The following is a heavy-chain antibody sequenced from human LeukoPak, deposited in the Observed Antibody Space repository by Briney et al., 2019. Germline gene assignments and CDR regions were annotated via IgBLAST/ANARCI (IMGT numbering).Heavy chain of an antibody. CDR3: ARDQRTRYCSGGSCYSDWFDP. CDR2: IIPILGIA. J-gene: IGHJ5*02. CDR1: GGTFSSYT. D-gene: IGHD2-15*01. V-gene: IGHV1-69*04. Sequence: GASVKVSCKASGGTFSSYTISWVRQAPGQGLEWMGRIIPILGIANYAQEFQGRVTITADKSTSTAYMELSSLRSEDTAVYYCARDQRTRYCSGGSCYSDWFDPWGQGTLVTVSS.